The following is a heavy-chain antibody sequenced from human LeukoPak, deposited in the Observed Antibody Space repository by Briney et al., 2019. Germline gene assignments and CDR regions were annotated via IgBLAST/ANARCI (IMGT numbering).Heavy chain of an antibody. V-gene: IGHV3-74*01. Sequence: PGGSVTLPCAASRFSFSIYWMHWVRQAPGKGLVWVSRIKSGGISTTYADYVKGRFTISRDNAKNTLYLHMNSLRAEDTAVYYCAREWTDESLDIWGPGATSTLSS. CDR2: IKSGGIST. D-gene: IGHD3/OR15-3a*01. J-gene: IGHJ3*02. CDR1: RFSFSIYW. CDR3: AREWTDESLDI.